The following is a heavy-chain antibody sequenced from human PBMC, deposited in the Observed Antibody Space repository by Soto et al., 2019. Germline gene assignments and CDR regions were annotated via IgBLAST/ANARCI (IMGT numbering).Heavy chain of an antibody. Sequence: QVQLQESGPGLVKPSETLSLMCTVSGGSITNYYWSWIRQSPARGLAWIGYISDSGSTKYNPSLRSRVFISLDTSKNQFSLKLTSVTAADTAVYYCARERVGHSAMDVWGQGTTVTVCS. V-gene: IGHV4-59*01. J-gene: IGHJ6*02. D-gene: IGHD1-26*01. CDR1: GGSITNYY. CDR2: ISDSGST. CDR3: ARERVGHSAMDV.